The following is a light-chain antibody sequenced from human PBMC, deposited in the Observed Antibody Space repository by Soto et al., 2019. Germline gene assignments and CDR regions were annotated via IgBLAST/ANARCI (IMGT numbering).Light chain of an antibody. V-gene: IGLV2-8*01. CDR2: EVS. Sequence: QSALTQPPSASGSPGQSVTISCTGTSSDIGGYNFVSWYQQHPGKAPKVLIYEVSKRASGVPDRFSGSKSGNTASLTVTGLQAEDEADYYCSSYARSNNVIFGGGTKLTVL. CDR3: SSYARSNNVI. J-gene: IGLJ2*01. CDR1: SSDIGGYNF.